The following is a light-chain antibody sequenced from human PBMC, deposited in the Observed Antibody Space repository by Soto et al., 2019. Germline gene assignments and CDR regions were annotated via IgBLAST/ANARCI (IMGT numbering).Light chain of an antibody. J-gene: IGKJ4*01. V-gene: IGKV3-11*01. CDR3: QQRSNWLT. Sequence: EIVLTQSAATLSLCPGERATLSCRASQSVRSLLAWYQHKPGQPPRLLIYDATNRATGVPARFSGSGSGTDFTLTISSLEPEDFAVYFCQQRSNWLTFGGGTKVEIK. CDR1: QSVRSL. CDR2: DAT.